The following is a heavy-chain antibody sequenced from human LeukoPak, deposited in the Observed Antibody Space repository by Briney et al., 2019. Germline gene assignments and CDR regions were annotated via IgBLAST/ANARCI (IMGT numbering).Heavy chain of an antibody. V-gene: IGHV3-49*03. CDR2: IRSKAHGGTP. Sequence: PGGSLRLSCTVSGFTFGDYLMNWFRQAPGKGLEWVGFIRSKAHGGTPEYAASVRGRFTISRDDSKSIAHLQLNSLKTEDTAVYYCGSGSGWYSPDYWGQGTLVTVSS. CDR1: GFTFGDYL. CDR3: GSGSGWYSPDY. D-gene: IGHD6-19*01. J-gene: IGHJ4*02.